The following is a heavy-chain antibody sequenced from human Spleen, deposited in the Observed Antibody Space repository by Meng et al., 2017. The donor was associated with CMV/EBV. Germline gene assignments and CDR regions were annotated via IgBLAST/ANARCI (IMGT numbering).Heavy chain of an antibody. D-gene: IGHD2-2*01. CDR2: INHSGST. V-gene: IGHV4-34*01. J-gene: IGHJ4*02. CDR1: GGYFSGYY. Sequence: YGGYFSGYYWSWIRQPPGKGLEWIGEINHSGSTNYDPSLKSRVTISVDTSKNQFSLKLSSVTAADTAVYYCARGDRVVPALYYFDYWGQGTLVTVSS. CDR3: ARGDRVVPALYYFDY.